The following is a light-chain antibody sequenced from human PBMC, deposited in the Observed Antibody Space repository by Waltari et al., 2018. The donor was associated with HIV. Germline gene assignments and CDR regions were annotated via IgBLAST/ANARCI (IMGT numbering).Light chain of an antibody. V-gene: IGLV1-40*01. CDR2: DNV. CDR1: SSNIGAGYD. J-gene: IGLJ3*02. Sequence: APGQRVTISCTGDSSNIGAGYDVHWYQQLPGTAPKLLISDNVNRPSGVPDRFSESTSGTSASLSITGLRAEDEADYYCHSYDRSLGGSVFGGGTKVTVL. CDR3: HSYDRSLGGSV.